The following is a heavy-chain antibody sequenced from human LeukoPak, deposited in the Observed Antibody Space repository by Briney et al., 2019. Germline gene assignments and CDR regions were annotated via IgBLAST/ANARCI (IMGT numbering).Heavy chain of an antibody. CDR3: ARLTGDTAMVIYGMDV. Sequence: SETLSLTCTVSGGSISSYYWSWIRQPPGKGLEWIGYIYYSGSTNYNPSLKSRVTISVDTSKNQFSLKLSSVTAADTAVYYCARLTGDTAMVIYGMDVWGKGTTVTVSS. CDR1: GGSISSYY. D-gene: IGHD5-18*01. J-gene: IGHJ6*04. CDR2: IYYSGST. V-gene: IGHV4-59*01.